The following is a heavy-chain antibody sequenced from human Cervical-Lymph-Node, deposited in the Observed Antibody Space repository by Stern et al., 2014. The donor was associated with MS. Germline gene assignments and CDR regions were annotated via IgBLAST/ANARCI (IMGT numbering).Heavy chain of an antibody. CDR2: ISPIMGTS. CDR1: GGTFSSSD. J-gene: IGHJ4*02. V-gene: IGHV1-69*01. Sequence: VQLVESGAEVQKPGSSGKGSCRASGGTFSSSDISWVRQAPGQGLEWSGVISPIMGTSYYAQKYQCRVTIPADDSTSTAYMELISLRSEDTAIYYCALGGFGHYFEYLGQGTLVTVSS. CDR3: ALGGFGHYFEY. D-gene: IGHD3-10*01.